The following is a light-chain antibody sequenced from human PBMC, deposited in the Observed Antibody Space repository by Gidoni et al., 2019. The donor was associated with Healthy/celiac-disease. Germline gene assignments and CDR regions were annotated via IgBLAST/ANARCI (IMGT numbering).Light chain of an antibody. J-gene: IGKJ4*01. CDR3: QQRSNWPPLT. CDR2: DAP. CDR1: QSVSSY. Sequence: EIVLTQSPATLSLSPGERATLSCRARQSVSSYLAWYQQKPGQAPRLLIYDAPNRATGIPARFSDIGSGTDFTLTISSLEPEDFAVYYCQQRSNWPPLTFGGGTKVEIK. V-gene: IGKV3-11*01.